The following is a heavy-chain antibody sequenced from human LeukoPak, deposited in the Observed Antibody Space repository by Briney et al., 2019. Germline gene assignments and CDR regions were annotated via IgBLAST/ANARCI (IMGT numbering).Heavy chain of an antibody. CDR3: ARQTNYDSSGYHNFDY. J-gene: IGHJ4*02. Sequence: SETLSLTCAVYGGSFSGYYWSWIRQPPGKGLEWIGEINHSGSTNYNPSLKSRVTISVDTSKNQFSLKLSSVTAADTAVYCCARQTNYDSSGYHNFDYWGQGTLVTVSS. CDR1: GGSFSGYY. V-gene: IGHV4-34*01. D-gene: IGHD3-22*01. CDR2: INHSGST.